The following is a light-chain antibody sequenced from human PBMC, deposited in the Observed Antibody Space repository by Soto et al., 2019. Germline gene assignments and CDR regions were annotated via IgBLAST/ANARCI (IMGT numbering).Light chain of an antibody. V-gene: IGKV3-20*01. Sequence: EIVLTQSPGTLSLSPGERATLSCRASQSVGTYLFWYQQKPGQAPRLLNYGASSRTTGIQDRFGGSGSRTDFPLAIRRLEPEDAAVYYCQQYGSSRTFGQGTKVDIK. J-gene: IGKJ1*01. CDR2: GAS. CDR1: QSVGTY. CDR3: QQYGSSRT.